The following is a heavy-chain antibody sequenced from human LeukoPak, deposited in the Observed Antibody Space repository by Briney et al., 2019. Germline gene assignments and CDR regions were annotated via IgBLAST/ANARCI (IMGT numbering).Heavy chain of an antibody. V-gene: IGHV4-59*11. CDR3: ARGYDSSAYYPFNY. J-gene: IGHJ4*02. D-gene: IGHD3-22*01. Sequence: SETLSLTCVVSGGSLSTHHWSWLRQSPGRGLEWIGYISDSGSTNYNPSLKSRVTISVDTSKNQFSLMLSSVTAADTAVYYCARGYDSSAYYPFNYWGQGTLVTVSS. CDR1: GGSLSTHH. CDR2: ISDSGST.